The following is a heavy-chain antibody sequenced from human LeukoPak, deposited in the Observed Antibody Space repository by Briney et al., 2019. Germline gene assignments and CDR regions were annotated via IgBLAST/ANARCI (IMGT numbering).Heavy chain of an antibody. CDR2: ISGSGGST. CDR1: GFTFSSYA. V-gene: IGHV3-23*01. D-gene: IGHD2-15*01. Sequence: GASLRLSCAASGFTFSSYAMSWVRHAPGKGLEWVSAISGSGGSTYYADSVKGRFTISRDNSKNTLYLQMNSLRAEDTAVYYCTDCSGGSCYKNDYYYYGMDVWGQGTTVTVSS. J-gene: IGHJ6*02. CDR3: TDCSGGSCYKNDYYYYGMDV.